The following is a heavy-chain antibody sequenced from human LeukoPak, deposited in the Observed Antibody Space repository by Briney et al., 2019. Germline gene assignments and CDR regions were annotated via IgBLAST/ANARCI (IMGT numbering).Heavy chain of an antibody. Sequence: GGSLRPSCAASGFTVSSNYMSWVRQAPGKGLEWVSVIYSGGSTYYADSVKGRFTISRDNSKNTLYLQMNSLRAEDTAVYYCARVLAAAGTFGGYYFDYWGQGTLVTVSS. CDR3: ARVLAAAGTFGGYYFDY. CDR1: GFTVSSNY. D-gene: IGHD6-13*01. CDR2: IYSGGST. V-gene: IGHV3-53*01. J-gene: IGHJ4*02.